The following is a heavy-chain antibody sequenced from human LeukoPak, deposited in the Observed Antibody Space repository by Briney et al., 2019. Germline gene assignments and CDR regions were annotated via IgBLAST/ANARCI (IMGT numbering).Heavy chain of an antibody. CDR3: ARHSGYDPRGAFDI. Sequence: ASVKVSCKASGYTFTGYYMHWVRQAPGQGLEWMGWINPNSGGTNYAQKFQGWVTMTRDTSISTAYMELSRLRSDDTAVYYCARHSGYDPRGAFDIWGQGTMVTVPS. V-gene: IGHV1-2*04. CDR1: GYTFTGYY. J-gene: IGHJ3*02. CDR2: INPNSGGT. D-gene: IGHD5-12*01.